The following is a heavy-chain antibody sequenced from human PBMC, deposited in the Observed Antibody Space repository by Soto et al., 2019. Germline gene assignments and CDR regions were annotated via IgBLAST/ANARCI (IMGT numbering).Heavy chain of an antibody. CDR1: GFTFSDAW. CDR3: TTEDTAMENY. J-gene: IGHJ4*02. D-gene: IGHD5-18*01. V-gene: IGHV3-15*07. Sequence: GGSLRLSCAASGFTFSDAWMNWVRQAPGRGLEWVGRIKSKTDGGTTDYAAPVKGRFSISRDDSKNTLYLQMNSLKMEDTAVYYCTTEDTAMENYWGQGTLVTVSS. CDR2: IKSKTDGGTT.